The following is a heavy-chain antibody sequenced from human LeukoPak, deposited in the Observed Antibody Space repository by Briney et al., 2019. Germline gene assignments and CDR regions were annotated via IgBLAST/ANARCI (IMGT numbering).Heavy chain of an antibody. CDR1: GFTFSSYA. CDR3: ARDLRAWYYTSEKCGGSCQLGY. CDR2: ISYDGSNK. D-gene: IGHD2-15*01. Sequence: GRSLRLSCAASGFTFSSYAMHWVRQAPGKGLEWVAVISYDGSNKYYADSVKGRFTISRGNSKNTLYLQMNSLRAEDTAVYYCARDLRAWYYTSEKCGGSCQLGYWGQGTLVTVSS. V-gene: IGHV3-30*04. J-gene: IGHJ4*02.